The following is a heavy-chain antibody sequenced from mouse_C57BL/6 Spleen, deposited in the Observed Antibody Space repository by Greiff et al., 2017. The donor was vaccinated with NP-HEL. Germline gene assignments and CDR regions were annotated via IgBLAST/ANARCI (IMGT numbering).Heavy chain of an antibody. V-gene: IGHV5-4*01. D-gene: IGHD1-1*01. CDR3: ARDPYYGSSYRYFDV. CDR2: ISDGGSYT. Sequence: EVQLQESGGGLVKPGGSLKLSCAASGFTFSSYAMSWVRQTPEKRLEWVATISDGGSYTYYPDNVKGRFTISRDNAKNNLYLQMSHLKSEDTAMYYCARDPYYGSSYRYFDVWGTGTTVTVSS. J-gene: IGHJ1*03. CDR1: GFTFSSYA.